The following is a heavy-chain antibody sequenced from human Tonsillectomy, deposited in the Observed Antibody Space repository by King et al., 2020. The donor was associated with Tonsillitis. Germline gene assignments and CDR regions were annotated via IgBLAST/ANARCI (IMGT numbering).Heavy chain of an antibody. CDR3: ATEFLTMVRGIIDY. J-gene: IGHJ4*02. D-gene: IGHD3-10*01. Sequence: VQLVESGGNLVKPGGSLRLSCAASGFTLSYAWMNWVRQAPGKGLEWVGRVKAKSDGGTADYAAPVKGRFTISRDDSKNMVYLQMNSLKTEDTAVYYCATEFLTMVRGIIDYWGQGALVTVSS. CDR1: GFTLSYAW. V-gene: IGHV3-15*07. CDR2: VKAKSDGGTA.